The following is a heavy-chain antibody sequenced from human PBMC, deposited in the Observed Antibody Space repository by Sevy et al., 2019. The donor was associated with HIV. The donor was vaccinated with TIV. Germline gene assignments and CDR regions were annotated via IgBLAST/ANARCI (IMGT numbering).Heavy chain of an antibody. CDR3: ARGGDFNDRSAKRDFDY. D-gene: IGHD3-22*01. V-gene: IGHV3-33*01. J-gene: IGHJ4*02. Sequence: GSLRLSCAASGFTFSNYGMHWVRQAPGKGLEWVAVIWNDGSNKYYADSVKGRFTISRDNSKNTLYLQMNCLRVEDTAVYFCARGGDFNDRSAKRDFDYWGQGTLVTVSS. CDR1: GFTFSNYG. CDR2: IWNDGSNK.